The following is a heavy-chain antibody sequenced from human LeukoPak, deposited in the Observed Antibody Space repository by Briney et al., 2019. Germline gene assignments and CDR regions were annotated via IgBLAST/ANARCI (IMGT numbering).Heavy chain of an antibody. V-gene: IGHV3-48*03. CDR1: GFTFSSYE. CDR3: AITIEMATISYFDY. J-gene: IGHJ4*02. Sequence: PGGSLLLCCAASGFTFSSYEMSWGRRAPGEGLEGGSYISSSDSTIYYEASVKGRFTISRKTAKTSWSQKMNNMTAGDTAVYYCAITIEMATISYFDYWGQGTLVTVSS. D-gene: IGHD5-24*01. CDR2: ISSSDSTI.